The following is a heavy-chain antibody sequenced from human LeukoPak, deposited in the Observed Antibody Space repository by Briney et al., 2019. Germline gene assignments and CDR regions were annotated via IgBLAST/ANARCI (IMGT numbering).Heavy chain of an antibody. CDR3: ARDLLAMVRGVIIGAVGY. D-gene: IGHD3-10*01. J-gene: IGHJ4*02. CDR2: INPNSGGT. V-gene: IGHV1-2*02. Sequence: GASVKVSCKASGYTFTGYYMHWVRQAPGQGLEWVGWINPNSGGTNYAQKFQGRVTMTRDTSISTAYMELSRLRSDDTAVYYCARDLLAMVRGVIIGAVGYWGQGTLVTVSS. CDR1: GYTFTGYY.